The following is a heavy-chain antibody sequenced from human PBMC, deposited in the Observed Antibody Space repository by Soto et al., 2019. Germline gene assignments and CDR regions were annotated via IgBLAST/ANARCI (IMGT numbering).Heavy chain of an antibody. D-gene: IGHD4-17*01. CDR2: INPDNGGK. CDR3: PKDLDDGGRYWYFDL. CDR1: GYTFTHYG. J-gene: IGHJ2*01. V-gene: IGHV1-18*01. Sequence: QVQLVQSGAEVKKPGASVKVSCRASGYTFTHYGITWVRQAPGQGLEWLGWINPDNGGKHTVQRLHDRLNLSTDSSTPTAYMELRSLIYVDTAVYYGPKDLDDGGRYWYFDLWGRGTLVTVSS.